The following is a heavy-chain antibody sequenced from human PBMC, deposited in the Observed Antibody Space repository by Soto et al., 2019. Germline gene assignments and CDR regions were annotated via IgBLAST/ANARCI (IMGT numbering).Heavy chain of an antibody. J-gene: IGHJ4*02. CDR2: ISGYGGST. CDR1: GFTFGAHP. V-gene: IGHV3-23*01. D-gene: IGHD4-17*01. Sequence: EVQLLESGGGLVQPGGSLTVYCAASGFTFGAHPMSWVRLAPGKGLEWVSTISGYGGSTYYPDSLKGRFIISRDNSKNTHYLQINTLRAEDTAIYFCAKQRTTVTTSFDYWGQGTLVTVSS. CDR3: AKQRTTVTTSFDY.